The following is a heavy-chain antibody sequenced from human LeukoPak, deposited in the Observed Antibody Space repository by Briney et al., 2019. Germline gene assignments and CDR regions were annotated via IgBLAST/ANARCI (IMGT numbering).Heavy chain of an antibody. J-gene: IGHJ5*02. CDR2: IYYSGST. Sequence: PSETLSLTCTVSGGSISSSSYYWGWIRQPPGKGLEWIGSIYYSGSTYYNPSLKSRVTISVDTSKNQFSLKLSSVTAADTAVYYCARSGPLLWQGFDPWGQGTLVTVSS. D-gene: IGHD3-10*01. CDR3: ARSGPLLWQGFDP. CDR1: GGSISSSSYY. V-gene: IGHV4-39*01.